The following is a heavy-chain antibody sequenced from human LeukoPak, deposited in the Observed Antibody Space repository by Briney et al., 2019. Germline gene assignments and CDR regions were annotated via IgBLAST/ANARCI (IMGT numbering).Heavy chain of an antibody. CDR2: ISAYNGNT. Sequence: WASVKVSCKASGYTFTSYGISWVRQAPGQGLEWMGWISAYNGNTNYAQKLQGRLTMTTDTSTSTAYMELRSLRSDDTAVYYCARGRYCSSSSCFAARWFDPWGQGTLVTVSS. V-gene: IGHV1-18*01. D-gene: IGHD2-2*01. J-gene: IGHJ5*02. CDR3: ARGRYCSSSSCFAARWFDP. CDR1: GYTFTSYG.